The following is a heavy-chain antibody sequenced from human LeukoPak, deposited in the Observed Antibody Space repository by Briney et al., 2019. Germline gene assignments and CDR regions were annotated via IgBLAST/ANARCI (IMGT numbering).Heavy chain of an antibody. CDR3: ARDDSSGYYQVGIDY. Sequence: GGSLRLSCAASGFTFSSYAMHWVRQAPGKGLEWVAVISYDGSNKYYADSVKGRFTISRDNSKNTLYLQMNSLRAEDTAVYYCARDDSSGYYQVGIDYWGQGTLVTASS. CDR1: GFTFSSYA. CDR2: ISYDGSNK. V-gene: IGHV3-30-3*01. J-gene: IGHJ4*02. D-gene: IGHD3-22*01.